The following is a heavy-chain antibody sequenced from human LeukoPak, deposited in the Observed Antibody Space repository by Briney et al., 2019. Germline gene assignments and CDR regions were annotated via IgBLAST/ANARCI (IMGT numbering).Heavy chain of an antibody. V-gene: IGHV3-23*01. CDR2: IFGSGGSA. J-gene: IGHJ4*02. CDR3: AKTTTGHSSGRYPGWPVDY. CDR1: GFTFNSYA. Sequence: GGSLRLSCAASGFTFNSYAMYWVRQAPGKGLEWVSGIFGSGGSAHYADSVKGRFTISRDNSNNTVYLQMNSLRAEDTAVYYCAKTTTGHSSGRYPGWPVDYWGQGALVTVSS. D-gene: IGHD6-19*01.